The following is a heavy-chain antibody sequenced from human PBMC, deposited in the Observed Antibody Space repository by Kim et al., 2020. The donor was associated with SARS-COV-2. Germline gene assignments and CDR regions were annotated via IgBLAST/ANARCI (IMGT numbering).Heavy chain of an antibody. J-gene: IGHJ4*02. D-gene: IGHD1-26*01. Sequence: KFQGRVTMTRNTSISTAYMELSSLRSEDTAVYYCARGLRIVGANLTRDYWGQGTLVTVSS. CDR3: ARGLRIVGANLTRDY. V-gene: IGHV1-8*01.